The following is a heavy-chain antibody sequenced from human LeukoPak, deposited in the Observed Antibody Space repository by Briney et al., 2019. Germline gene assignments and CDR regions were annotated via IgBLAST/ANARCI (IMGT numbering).Heavy chain of an antibody. Sequence: LEWIGEINHSGSTNYNPSLKSRVTISVDTSKNQFSLKLNSVTAADTAVYYCTRDLRQWLVDYWGQGTLVTVSS. D-gene: IGHD6-19*01. CDR2: INHSGST. CDR3: TRDLRQWLVDY. J-gene: IGHJ4*02. V-gene: IGHV4-34*01.